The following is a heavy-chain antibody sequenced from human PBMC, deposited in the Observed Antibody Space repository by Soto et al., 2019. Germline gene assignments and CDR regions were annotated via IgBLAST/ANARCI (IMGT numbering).Heavy chain of an antibody. J-gene: IGHJ5*02. CDR3: ARAKAPLYSSSWYWFDP. D-gene: IGHD6-13*01. CDR2: IYYSGST. Sequence: SETLSLTCTVSGGSISSYYWSWIRQPPGKGLEWIGYIYYSGSTNYNPSLKSRVTISVDTSKNQFSLKLSSVTAADTAVYYCARAKAPLYSSSWYWFDPWGQGTMVTVSS. CDR1: GGSISSYY. V-gene: IGHV4-59*01.